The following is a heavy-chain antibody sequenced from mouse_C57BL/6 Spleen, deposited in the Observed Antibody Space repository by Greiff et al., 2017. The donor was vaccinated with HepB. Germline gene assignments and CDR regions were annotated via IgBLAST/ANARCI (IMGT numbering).Heavy chain of an antibody. CDR3: ARDCYYGNYLGYFDV. J-gene: IGHJ1*03. CDR2: ISDGGSYT. Sequence: EVKVEESGGGLVKPGGSLKLSCAASGFTFSSYAMSWVRQTPEKRLEWVATISDGGSYTYYPDNVKGRFTISRDNAKNNLYLQMSHLKSEDTAMYYCARDCYYGNYLGYFDVWGTGTTVTVSS. CDR1: GFTFSSYA. D-gene: IGHD2-1*01. V-gene: IGHV5-4*01.